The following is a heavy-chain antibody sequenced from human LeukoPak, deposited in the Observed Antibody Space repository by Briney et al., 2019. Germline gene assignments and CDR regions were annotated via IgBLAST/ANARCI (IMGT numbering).Heavy chain of an antibody. CDR1: GGSISNYY. CDR2: IYYSGST. CDR3: ARRIDYAAFDY. Sequence: KPSETLSLTCTVSGGSISNYYWTWIRQPPGKGLEWIGSIYYSGSTYYNPSLKSRVTISVDTSKNQFSLKLSSVTAADTAVYYCARRIDYAAFDYWGQGTLVTVSS. D-gene: IGHD4/OR15-4a*01. J-gene: IGHJ4*02. V-gene: IGHV4-59*06.